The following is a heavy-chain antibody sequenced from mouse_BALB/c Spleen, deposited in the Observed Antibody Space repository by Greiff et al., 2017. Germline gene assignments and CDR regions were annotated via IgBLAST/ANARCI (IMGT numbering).Heavy chain of an antibody. CDR1: GFTFSSYA. CDR2: ISSGGST. J-gene: IGHJ3*01. D-gene: IGHD1-1*01. Sequence: EVNVVESGGGLVKPGGSLKLSCAASGFTFSSYAMSWVRQTPEKRLEWVASISSGGSTYYPDSVKGRFTISRDNARNILYLQMSSLRSEDTAMYYCASHYYGSSLGFAYWGQGTLVTVSA. V-gene: IGHV5-6-5*01. CDR3: ASHYYGSSLGFAY.